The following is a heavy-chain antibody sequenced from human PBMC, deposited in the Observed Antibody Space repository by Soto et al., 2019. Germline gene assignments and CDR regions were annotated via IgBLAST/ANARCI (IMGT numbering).Heavy chain of an antibody. CDR2: INPSGGST. CDR1: GYIFTNYY. V-gene: IGHV1-46*03. CDR3: SRGGDSGYILDAFDI. Sequence: QVQLVQSGAELKKPGASVRVSCRASGYIFTNYYIHWVRQAPGQGLEWMGIINPSGGSTSYARKCQGRVTMTRDTSTSTIYMELRSLRYEDTAVYYCSRGGDSGYILDAFDIWGQGTMVTVSS. J-gene: IGHJ3*02. D-gene: IGHD5-12*01.